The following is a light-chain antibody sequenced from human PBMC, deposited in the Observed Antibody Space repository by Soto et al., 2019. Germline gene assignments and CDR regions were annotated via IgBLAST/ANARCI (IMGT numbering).Light chain of an antibody. V-gene: IGKV3-20*01. CDR1: QSVSSSY. CDR2: SAS. Sequence: EIVLTQSPGTLSLSPGERATLSCRASQSVSSSYLAWYQQKPCQAPRLLIYSASSRATGIPDRFSGSGSGTDFTLTIARLEPEDFALYYCQQYHTSPLTFGGGTKVDIK. J-gene: IGKJ4*01. CDR3: QQYHTSPLT.